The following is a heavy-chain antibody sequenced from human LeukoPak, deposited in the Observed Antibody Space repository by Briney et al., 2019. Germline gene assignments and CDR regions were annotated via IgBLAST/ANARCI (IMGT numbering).Heavy chain of an antibody. D-gene: IGHD3-3*01. J-gene: IGHJ5*02. CDR2: IYYSART. V-gene: IGHV4-39*01. CDR1: GGSISSSSYY. Sequence: SETLSLTCTVSGGSISSSSYYWGCIRQPPGKGLEWIGSIYYSARTYYNPSLKSRVTIFVYTSKNQFSLKLSSVTAADTAVYYCARQTRFLEWLPTKWYDPWGQGTLVTVSS. CDR3: ARQTRFLEWLPTKWYDP.